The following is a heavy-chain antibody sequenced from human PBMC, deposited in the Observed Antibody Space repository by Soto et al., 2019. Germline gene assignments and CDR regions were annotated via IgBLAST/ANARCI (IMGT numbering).Heavy chain of an antibody. CDR1: GFTVSSNY. CDR3: ASAVFGLVSPVIGGY. Sequence: GGSLRLSCAASGFTVSSNYMSWVRQAPGKGLEWVSSISRTSNYIYYTDSVKGRFTISRDNAKNSIYLQMNSLRAEDTATYYCASAVFGLVSPVIGGYWGQGTLVTVSS. CDR2: ISRTSNYI. D-gene: IGHD3-3*01. V-gene: IGHV3-21*01. J-gene: IGHJ4*02.